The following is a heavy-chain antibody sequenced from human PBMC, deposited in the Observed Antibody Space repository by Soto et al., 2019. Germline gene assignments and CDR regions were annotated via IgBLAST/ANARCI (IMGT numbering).Heavy chain of an antibody. Sequence: GGSLRLSYAASGFTFSSYAMHWVRQAPGKGLEYVSAISSNGGSTYYADSVKGRFTISRDNSKNTLYLQMGSLRAEDMAVYYWGRAAGYCTNGVSPPGWYFDLGGLAPLVTVSS. D-gene: IGHD2-8*01. V-gene: IGHV3-64*02. CDR1: GFTFSSYA. CDR3: GRAAGYCTNGVSPPGWYFDL. CDR2: ISSNGGST. J-gene: IGHJ2*01.